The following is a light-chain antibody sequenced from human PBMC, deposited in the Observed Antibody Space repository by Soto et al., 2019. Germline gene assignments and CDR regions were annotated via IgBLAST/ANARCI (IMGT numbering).Light chain of an antibody. J-gene: IGKJ5*01. CDR1: QSVLYSSNNKNY. CDR2: WAS. CDR3: QQYHSDPIT. Sequence: ILLTHSQDALAVSLGERATINCKSSQSVLYSSNNKNYLAWFQQKPGQPPKLLIYWASTRESGVPDRFSGSGSATDFTLTISSLQAEDVAVYYCQQYHSDPITFAQGTLLEVK. V-gene: IGKV4-1*01.